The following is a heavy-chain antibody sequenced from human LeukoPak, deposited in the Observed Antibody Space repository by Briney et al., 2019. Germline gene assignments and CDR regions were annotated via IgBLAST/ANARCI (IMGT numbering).Heavy chain of an antibody. CDR1: GGSISSYY. J-gene: IGHJ4*02. Sequence: SETLSLTCTVSGGSISSYYWSWIRQPPGKGLEWIGYIYYSGSTNYNPSLKSRDNISVDTSKNQFSLKLSSVAASDTAVYYCAAVYGPLGYWGQGTLVTVSS. CDR3: AAVYGPLGY. CDR2: IYYSGST. V-gene: IGHV4-59*01. D-gene: IGHD3-10*01.